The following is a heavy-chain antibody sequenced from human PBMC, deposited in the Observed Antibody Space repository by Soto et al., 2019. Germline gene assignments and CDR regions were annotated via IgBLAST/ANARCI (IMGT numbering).Heavy chain of an antibody. CDR1: GDTFSSYA. D-gene: IGHD1-1*01. CDR2: IIPIFGTA. V-gene: IGHV1-69*01. J-gene: IGHJ6*02. Sequence: QVQLLQSGAQVNKPGSSVKVSCKSSGDTFSSYAISWLLQAPGQGLEWIGGIIPIFGTASYAQKFQGRVTMIADDSTSTADMELSSLGSEETAVYYCASGSPPNEYDYYYGRDVLGQGTTGTVSS. CDR3: ASGSPPNEYDYYYGRDV.